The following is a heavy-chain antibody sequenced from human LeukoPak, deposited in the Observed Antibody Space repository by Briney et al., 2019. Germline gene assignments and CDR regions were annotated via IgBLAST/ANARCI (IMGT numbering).Heavy chain of an antibody. J-gene: IGHJ4*02. Sequence: ASVKVSCKASGYPFTNYNIHWVRQASGHGLEWMGGMNPNSGNTDSTQKFQGKLSMTRDTSVSTAYMELTSLRSDDTAVYYCARRVADHFDYWGQGTLVTVSS. CDR1: GYPFTNYN. CDR2: MNPNSGNT. D-gene: IGHD6-19*01. V-gene: IGHV1-8*01. CDR3: ARRVADHFDY.